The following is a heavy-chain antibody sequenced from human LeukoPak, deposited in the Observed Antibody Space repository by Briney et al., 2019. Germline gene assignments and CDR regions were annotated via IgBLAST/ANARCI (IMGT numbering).Heavy chain of an antibody. V-gene: IGHV1-8*01. CDR1: GYTFTSYD. CDR2: MNPNSGNT. CDR3: ALSDSLRYDSSGYLDY. Sequence: ASVKVSCKASGYTFTSYDINWVRQATGQGLEWMGWMNPNSGNTGYAQKFQGRVTMTRNTSISTAYMELSSPRSEDTAVYYCALSDSLRYDSSGYLDYWGQGTLVTVSS. D-gene: IGHD3-22*01. J-gene: IGHJ4*02.